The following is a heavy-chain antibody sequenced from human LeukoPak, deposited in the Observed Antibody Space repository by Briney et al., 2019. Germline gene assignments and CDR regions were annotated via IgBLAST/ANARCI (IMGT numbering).Heavy chain of an antibody. CDR1: GFTFSSYW. CDR3: ARDAGIFCYDY. Sequence: QPGGSLRLSCAASGFTFSSYWMHWVRQAPGKGLVWVSRINSDGSSTSYADSVKGLFTISRDNAKNTLYLQMNSLRAEDTAVCYCARDAGIFCYDYWGQGTLVTVSS. V-gene: IGHV3-74*01. CDR2: INSDGSST. J-gene: IGHJ4*02. D-gene: IGHD3-9*01.